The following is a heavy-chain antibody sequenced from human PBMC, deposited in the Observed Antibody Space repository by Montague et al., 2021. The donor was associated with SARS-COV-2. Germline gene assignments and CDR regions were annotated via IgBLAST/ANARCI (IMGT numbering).Heavy chain of an antibody. CDR3: ASPTYYYDSSGSDACDI. Sequence: SETLSLTCTVSGGSISSSNYYWGWIRQPPGKGLEWIGSIYYSGSTYYNPSLKSRVTIFVDTSKNQFSLKLSSVTAADTAVYYCASPTYYYDSSGSDACDIWGQGTMVTGSS. D-gene: IGHD3-22*01. J-gene: IGHJ3*02. V-gene: IGHV4-39*01. CDR2: IYYSGST. CDR1: GGSISSSNYY.